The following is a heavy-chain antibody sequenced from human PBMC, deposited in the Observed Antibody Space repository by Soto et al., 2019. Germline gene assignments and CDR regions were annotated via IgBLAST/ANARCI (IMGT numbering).Heavy chain of an antibody. V-gene: IGHV4-31*03. D-gene: IGHD6-19*01. CDR2: IYSNGYT. J-gene: IGHJ6*02. CDR1: CDSITNGGYY. Sequence: SETLSLTCTVSCDSITNGGYYWIWFRQFPGKVLEWIGYIYSNGYTYYNPSLESRVTISLDTSKNQFSLKLTSVTAADTAVYYCARGGYSSGWFLEYYYYGMDVWGQGTTVTVSS. CDR3: ARGGYSSGWFLEYYYYGMDV.